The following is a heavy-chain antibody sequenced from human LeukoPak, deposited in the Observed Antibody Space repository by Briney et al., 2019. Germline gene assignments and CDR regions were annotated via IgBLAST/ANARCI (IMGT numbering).Heavy chain of an antibody. V-gene: IGHV4-34*01. CDR1: GGSFSGYY. D-gene: IGHD2-2*03. CDR2: INHSGST. Sequence: SETLSLTCAVYGGSFSGYYWSWIRQPPGKGLEWIGEINHSGSTNYNPSLKSRVTISVDTSKKQFSLKLSSVTAADTAVYYCARTPGYCTSTSCKPWGQGTLVTVSS. CDR3: ARTPGYCTSTSCKP. J-gene: IGHJ5*02.